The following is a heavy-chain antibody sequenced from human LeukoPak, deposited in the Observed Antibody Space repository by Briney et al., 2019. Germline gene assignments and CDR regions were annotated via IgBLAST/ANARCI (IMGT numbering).Heavy chain of an antibody. CDR2: IYYSGST. Sequence: PSETLSLTCTVSGGSISSGGYHWSWIRQHPGKGLEWIGYIYYSGSTYYNPSLKSRVTISVDTSKNQFSLTLRSVTAADTAVYYCARGGDKTTVTTSRKYPDAFDIWGQGTMVTVSS. J-gene: IGHJ3*02. D-gene: IGHD4-17*01. V-gene: IGHV4-31*03. CDR1: GGSISSGGYH. CDR3: ARGGDKTTVTTSRKYPDAFDI.